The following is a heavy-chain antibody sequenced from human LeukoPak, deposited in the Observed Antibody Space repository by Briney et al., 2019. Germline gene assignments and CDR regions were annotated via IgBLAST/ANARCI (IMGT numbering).Heavy chain of an antibody. CDR3: ARHNWFGQNAFDI. CDR1: GGSFSGYY. CDR2: INHSGST. J-gene: IGHJ3*02. Sequence: SETLSLTCAVYGGSFSGYYWSWIRQPPGKGLEWIGEINHSGSTNYNASLKSRVTISVDRSKNQFSLKVTSVTAADTAVYYCARHNWFGQNAFDIWGQGTMVTVSS. D-gene: IGHD3-10*01. V-gene: IGHV4-34*01.